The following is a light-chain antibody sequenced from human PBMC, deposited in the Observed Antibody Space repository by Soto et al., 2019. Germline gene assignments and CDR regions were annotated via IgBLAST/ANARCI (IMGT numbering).Light chain of an antibody. Sequence: IHLTHPPSSLSASVGDRVTITCGPSRPVPNNLAWYQQQTGKPATMLIYEESTLLSGVDSRFSGRKSGTQLTPPIDSLQTQDFATYYCCQVKTCSWTFGGGTKVDIK. J-gene: IGKJ4*01. CDR1: RPVPNN. CDR2: EES. V-gene: IGKV1-9*01. CDR3: CQVKTCSWT.